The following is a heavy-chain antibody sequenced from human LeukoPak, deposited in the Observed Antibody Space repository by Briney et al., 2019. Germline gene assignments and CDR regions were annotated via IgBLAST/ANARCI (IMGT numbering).Heavy chain of an antibody. V-gene: IGHV3-33*08. CDR3: ARDAWSSSWYFNY. CDR2: IWYDGSNK. J-gene: IGHJ4*02. D-gene: IGHD6-13*01. CDR1: GFTFSSSA. Sequence: GGSLRLSCAASGFTFSSSAMSWVRQVPGKGLEWVAVIWYDGSNKYYADSVKGRFTISRDNSKNTLYLQMNSLRAEDTAVYYCARDAWSSSWYFNYWGQGTLVTVSS.